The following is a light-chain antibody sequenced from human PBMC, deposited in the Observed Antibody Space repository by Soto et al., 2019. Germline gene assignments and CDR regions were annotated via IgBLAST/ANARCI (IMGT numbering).Light chain of an antibody. J-gene: IGKJ1*01. V-gene: IGKV3-15*01. CDR2: GAS. CDR1: QSVRSN. CDR3: QQSLNPKT. Sequence: EVVMTQSPATLSVSPGERVTLSCRASQSVRSNLAWYQQKPGQSPRLLIYGASTRATGIPDRFSGSGSRTDFTLTIDRLEPEDFAVYYCQQSLNPKTFGQGTKVDIK.